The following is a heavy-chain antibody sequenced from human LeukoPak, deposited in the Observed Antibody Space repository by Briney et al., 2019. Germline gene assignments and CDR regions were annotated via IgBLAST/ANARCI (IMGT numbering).Heavy chain of an antibody. Sequence: PSETLSLTCTVSGYSISSGYYWGWIRQPPGKGLEWIGSIYHSGSTYYNPSLKSRVTISVDTSKNQFSLKLSSVTAADTAVYYCARDCRWRDYYVSSGYYGDWFDPWGQGTLVTVSS. CDR1: GYSISSGYY. J-gene: IGHJ5*02. CDR3: ARDCRWRDYYVSSGYYGDWFDP. CDR2: IYHSGST. D-gene: IGHD3-22*01. V-gene: IGHV4-38-2*02.